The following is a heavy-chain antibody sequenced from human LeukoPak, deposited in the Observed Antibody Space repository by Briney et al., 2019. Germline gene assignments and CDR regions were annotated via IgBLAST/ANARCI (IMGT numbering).Heavy chain of an antibody. CDR1: GFSFSGHS. D-gene: IGHD2-2*01. Sequence: KPGGSLRLSCAASGFSFSGHSINWVRQAPGKGLEWVSSISPSSSYIHYADSVKGRFTISRDNAKNSLYLQMNSLRAEDTAVYYCARGRGCSSMSCYPDYWGQGTLVTVSS. J-gene: IGHJ4*02. CDR3: ARGRGCSSMSCYPDY. V-gene: IGHV3-21*01. CDR2: ISPSSSYI.